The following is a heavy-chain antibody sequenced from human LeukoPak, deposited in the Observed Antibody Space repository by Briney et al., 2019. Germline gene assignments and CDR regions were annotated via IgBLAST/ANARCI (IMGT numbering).Heavy chain of an antibody. CDR2: IYYSGST. J-gene: IGHJ6*02. Sequence: PGGSLRLSCAASGFTFSSYAMSWVRQAPGKGLEWIGSIYYSGSTYYNPSLKSRVTISVDTSKNQFSLKLSSVTAADTAVYYCAREVGSTAMDYYYYYYGMDVWGQGTTVTVSS. CDR3: AREVGSTAMDYYYYYYGMDV. D-gene: IGHD5-18*01. CDR1: GFTFSSYA. V-gene: IGHV4-39*07.